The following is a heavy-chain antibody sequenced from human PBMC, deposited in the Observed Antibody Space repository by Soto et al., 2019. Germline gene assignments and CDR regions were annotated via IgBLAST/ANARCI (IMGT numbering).Heavy chain of an antibody. CDR2: ISSGRSYK. Sequence: GGSLRLSCAASGFIFSDYSMNWVRQAPGKGLEGVSTISSGRSYKYYADSVKGRFTISRDNAKNSLYLQMNSLRGEDTAVYYCAREKVSTGKYYFDYWGQGTLVTVSS. CDR1: GFIFSDYS. V-gene: IGHV3-21*01. CDR3: AREKVSTGKYYFDY. J-gene: IGHJ4*02. D-gene: IGHD3-9*01.